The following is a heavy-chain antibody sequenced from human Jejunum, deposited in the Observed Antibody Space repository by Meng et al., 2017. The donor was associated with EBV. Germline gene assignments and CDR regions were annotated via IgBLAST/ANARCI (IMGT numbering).Heavy chain of an antibody. CDR3: ARAPRRERYGDYVNIWFDS. J-gene: IGHJ5*01. V-gene: IGHV4-4*02. CDR1: SGSSRSFNW. D-gene: IGHD4-17*01. Sequence: QVHLEGSGPGLVQPSGTLSPTCSVSSGSSRSFNWWSWVRQSPGKGLEWIGEIYDDGSTNYNPSLKSRVTILVDKFNNQFSLKLNSVTAADTAVYYCARAPRRERYGDYVNIWFDSWGQGTLVTVSS. CDR2: IYDDGST.